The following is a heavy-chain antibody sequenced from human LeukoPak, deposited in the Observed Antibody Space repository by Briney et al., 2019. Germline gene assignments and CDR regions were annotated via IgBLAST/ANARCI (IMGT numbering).Heavy chain of an antibody. V-gene: IGHV3-48*04. D-gene: IGHD3-10*01. Sequence: PGGSLRLSCAASGFTFSSYGMHWVRQAPGKGLEWVSYISSSGSTIYYADSAKGRFTISRDNAKNSLYLQMNSLRAEDTAVYYCAEARGAARELDYWGQGTLVTVSS. CDR1: GFTFSSYG. J-gene: IGHJ4*02. CDR3: AEARGAARELDY. CDR2: ISSSGSTI.